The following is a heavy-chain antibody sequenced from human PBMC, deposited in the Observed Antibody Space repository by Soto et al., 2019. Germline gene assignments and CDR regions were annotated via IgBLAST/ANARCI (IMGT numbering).Heavy chain of an antibody. Sequence: ASVKVSCKASGYTFTSYDINWVRQATGQGLEWMGWMNPKSGNTGYAQKFQGRVTMTRNTSISTAYMELSSLRSEDTAVYYCARILAEMIEAYCYGIDVCGRGTTVTVSS. D-gene: IGHD2-21*01. V-gene: IGHV1-8*01. J-gene: IGHJ6*02. CDR1: GYTFTSYD. CDR3: ARILAEMIEAYCYGIDV. CDR2: MNPKSGNT.